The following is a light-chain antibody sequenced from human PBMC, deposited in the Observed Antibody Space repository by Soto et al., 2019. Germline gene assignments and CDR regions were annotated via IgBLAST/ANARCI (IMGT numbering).Light chain of an antibody. CDR2: GAS. CDR1: QSVTTN. V-gene: IGKV3-20*01. J-gene: IGKJ4*01. CDR3: QQYGSSPLT. Sequence: EVVMTQSPATLSVSPGERATLSCRASQSVTTNMAWYQQKPGQAPRLLMYGASRRASGIPDRFSGSGSGTDFTLTISRLEPEDFAVYYCQQYGSSPLTFGGGTKV.